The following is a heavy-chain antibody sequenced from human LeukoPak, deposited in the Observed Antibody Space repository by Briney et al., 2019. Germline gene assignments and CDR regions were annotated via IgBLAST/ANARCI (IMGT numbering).Heavy chain of an antibody. D-gene: IGHD2-2*02. CDR3: AREIIVVVPAAIRGERNWFDP. CDR1: GFTFSSNS. J-gene: IGHJ5*02. Sequence: GGPLRLSCAASGFTFSSNSMNWVRQAPGKGLEWVSYISSSSSIIYYADSAKGRFTISRDDAKNSLYLQMNSLRAEDTAVYYCAREIIVVVPAAIRGERNWFDPWGQGTLVTVSS. V-gene: IGHV3-48*01. CDR2: ISSSSSII.